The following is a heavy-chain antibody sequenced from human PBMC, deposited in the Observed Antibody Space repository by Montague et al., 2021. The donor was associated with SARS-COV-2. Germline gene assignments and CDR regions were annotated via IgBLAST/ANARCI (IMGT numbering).Heavy chain of an antibody. Sequence: SETLSLTCTVSGDSMNNYYWSWIRQPPGKGLEWIGYINYSGSTHYNPSLQSRVTLSKDTSMNQFSLRLTSVTAADTAMYFCARAPIYRSSWYAYFDYWGQGTLVTVSS. CDR2: INYSGST. J-gene: IGHJ4*02. V-gene: IGHV4-59*01. CDR3: ARAPIYRSSWYAYFDY. D-gene: IGHD6-13*01. CDR1: GDSMNNYY.